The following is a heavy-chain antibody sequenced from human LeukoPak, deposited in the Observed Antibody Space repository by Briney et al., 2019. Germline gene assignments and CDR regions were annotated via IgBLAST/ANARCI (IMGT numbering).Heavy chain of an antibody. CDR1: GFTFSSYA. Sequence: GGSLRLSCAASGFTFSSYAMHWVRQAPGKGLEWVAVISYDGSNKYYADSVKGRFTISRDNSKNTLYLQMNSLRAEDTAVYYCASRAMSYSSSLDYWGQGTLVTVSS. J-gene: IGHJ4*02. CDR2: ISYDGSNK. D-gene: IGHD6-6*01. V-gene: IGHV3-30-3*01. CDR3: ASRAMSYSSSLDY.